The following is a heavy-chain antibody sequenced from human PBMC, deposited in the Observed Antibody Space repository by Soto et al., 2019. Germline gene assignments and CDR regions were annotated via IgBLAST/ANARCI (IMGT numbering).Heavy chain of an antibody. CDR3: AKDMEEGWYGSGDY. Sequence: GGSLRLSCAASGFTFDDYAMHWVRQAPGKGLEWVSGISWNSGSIGYADSVKGRFSISRDNAKNSLYLQMNSLRAEDTALYYCAKDMEEGWYGSGDYWGQGTLVTVSS. CDR1: GFTFDDYA. V-gene: IGHV3-9*01. D-gene: IGHD6-19*01. J-gene: IGHJ4*02. CDR2: ISWNSGSI.